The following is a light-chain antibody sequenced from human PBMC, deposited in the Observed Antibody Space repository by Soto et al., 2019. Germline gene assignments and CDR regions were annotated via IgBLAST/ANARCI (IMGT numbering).Light chain of an antibody. CDR1: SSDVGIYKY. Sequence: QSVLTQPASVSGSPGQSIIISCTGTSSDVGIYKYVSWYQQHPGKAPKLLMYAVSNRPSGVSDRFSASKSGNTASLTISGLQAEDEADYYCASYTSSSTSVFGTGTKVTVL. J-gene: IGLJ1*01. V-gene: IGLV2-14*01. CDR3: ASYTSSSTSV. CDR2: AVS.